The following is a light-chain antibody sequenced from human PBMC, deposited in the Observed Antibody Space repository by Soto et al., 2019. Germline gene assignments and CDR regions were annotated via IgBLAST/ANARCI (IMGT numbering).Light chain of an antibody. CDR2: GNS. CDR1: SSNIGAGYD. V-gene: IGLV1-40*01. Sequence: QSVLTQPPSVSGAPGQRVTISCTGSSSNIGAGYDVHWYQQLPGTAPKLLIYGNSNRPSGVPDRFSGSKSGTSASLAITGLEAEDEADYYGQSYDSSLSSYVFGPGTKLTVL. CDR3: QSYDSSLSSYV. J-gene: IGLJ1*01.